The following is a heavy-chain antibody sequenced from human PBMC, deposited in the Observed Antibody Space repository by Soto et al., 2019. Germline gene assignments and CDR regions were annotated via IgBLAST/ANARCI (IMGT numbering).Heavy chain of an antibody. CDR1: GFTFSSYS. V-gene: IGHV3-48*01. J-gene: IGHJ4*02. Sequence: GGSLRLSCAASGFTFSSYSMNWVRQAPGKGLEWVSYISTSSGTIYYADSVKGRFTISRDNAKNSLYLQLNSLRAEDTAVYYCAKSPTDWPLDYWGQGTLVTVSS. CDR2: ISTSSGTI. CDR3: AKSPTDWPLDY. D-gene: IGHD4-17*01.